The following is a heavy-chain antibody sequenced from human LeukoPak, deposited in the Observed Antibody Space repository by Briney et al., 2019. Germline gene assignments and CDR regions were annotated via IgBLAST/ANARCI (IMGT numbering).Heavy chain of an antibody. Sequence: PGGFLRLSCAASGFTFSNYAMSWVRQAPGKGLEWVSAISGSGGATYFADSVKGRFTISRDNSKNTLYLQMHSLRAEDTAVYYCAKALGSIVVTASDYWGQGTLVPVSS. CDR3: AKALGSIVVTASDY. V-gene: IGHV3-23*01. CDR1: GFTFSNYA. D-gene: IGHD5-12*01. CDR2: ISGSGGAT. J-gene: IGHJ4*02.